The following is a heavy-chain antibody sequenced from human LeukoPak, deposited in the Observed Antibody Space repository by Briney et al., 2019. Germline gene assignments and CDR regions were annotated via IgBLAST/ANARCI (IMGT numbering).Heavy chain of an antibody. J-gene: IGHJ4*02. CDR3: ARGKLPHSGSYGLDY. V-gene: IGHV3-30-3*01. CDR2: ISYDGSNK. Sequence: PGRSLRLSCAASGFTFSSYAMHWVRQAPGKGLEWVAVISYDGSNKYYADSVKGRFTISRDNSKNTLYLQMNSLRAEDTAVYYCARGKLPHSGSYGLDYWGQGTLVTVSS. CDR1: GFTFSSYA. D-gene: IGHD1-26*01.